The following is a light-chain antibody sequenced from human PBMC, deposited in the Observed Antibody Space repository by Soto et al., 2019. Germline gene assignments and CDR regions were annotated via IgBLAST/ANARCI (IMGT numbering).Light chain of an antibody. Sequence: DIVLTQSPLSLPVTPGEPASISCRSSQSLLHSNGYNYLDWFLQKPGHSPQLLIYLGSNRASGVPDRFSGSGSGTDFTLKISRVEAEDVGIYYCMQTLQAWTFGQGTKVDI. CDR1: QSLLHSNGYNY. CDR3: MQTLQAWT. J-gene: IGKJ1*01. CDR2: LGS. V-gene: IGKV2-28*01.